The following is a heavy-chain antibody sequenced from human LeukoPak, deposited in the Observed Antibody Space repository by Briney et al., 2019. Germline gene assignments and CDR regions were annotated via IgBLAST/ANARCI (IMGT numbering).Heavy chain of an antibody. Sequence: PSETLSLTCAVYGGSFSGYYWSWIRQPPGKGPEWIGEINHSGSTNYNPSLKSRVTISVDTSKNQFSLKLSSVTAADTAVYYCARAAPIKLGYWGQGTLVTVSS. V-gene: IGHV4-34*01. D-gene: IGHD5-24*01. J-gene: IGHJ4*02. CDR1: GGSFSGYY. CDR3: ARAAPIKLGY. CDR2: INHSGST.